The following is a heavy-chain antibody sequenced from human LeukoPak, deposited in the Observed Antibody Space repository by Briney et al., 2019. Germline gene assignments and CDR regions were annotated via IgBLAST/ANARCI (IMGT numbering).Heavy chain of an antibody. J-gene: IGHJ4*02. CDR1: GGSISSYY. D-gene: IGHD2-21*01. CDR3: ASGGDLHR. Sequence: SETLSLTCTVSGGSISSYYWSRIRQPAWKGLEWIGRIYTSGSTNYNPSLKSRVTMSVDTSKNQFSLKLSSVTAADTAVYHCASGGDLHRWGQGTLVTVSS. V-gene: IGHV4-4*07. CDR2: IYTSGST.